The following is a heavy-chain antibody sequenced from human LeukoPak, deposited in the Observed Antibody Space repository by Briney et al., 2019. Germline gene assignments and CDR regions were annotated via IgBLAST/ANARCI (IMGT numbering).Heavy chain of an antibody. CDR3: ARDVPRGTGYMDV. Sequence: SETLSLTXTVSGGSIKNFYWTWIRQPPGKGLEWIGYIYYSGSTSSNPSLKSRVTISVDTSKNQFPLRLKYVTAADTAVYYCARDVPRGTGYMDVWGKGTTVTVSS. V-gene: IGHV4-59*01. D-gene: IGHD3-10*01. CDR2: IYYSGST. J-gene: IGHJ6*03. CDR1: GGSIKNFY.